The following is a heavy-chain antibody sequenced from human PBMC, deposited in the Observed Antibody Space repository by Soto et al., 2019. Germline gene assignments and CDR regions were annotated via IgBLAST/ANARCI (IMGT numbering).Heavy chain of an antibody. CDR1: GFTLSDYY. J-gene: IGHJ4*02. D-gene: IGHD2-2*01. CDR3: ARVPDCSSSGCYSYFDS. Sequence: EVQLVESGGGLVQPGGSLRLSCAASGFTLSDYYMHWARQAPGKGRVWGSRIRNDGSNTDYADSVKGRFTISRDNAKNTMHLQMNSLRAEDTAVYYCARVPDCSSSGCYSYFDSWGQGTLVTVSS. V-gene: IGHV3-74*01. CDR2: IRNDGSNT.